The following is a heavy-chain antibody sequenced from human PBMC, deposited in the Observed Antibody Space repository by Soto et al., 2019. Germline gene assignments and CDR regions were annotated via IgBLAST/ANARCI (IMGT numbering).Heavy chain of an antibody. CDR3: AKLPAAQSYFDF. J-gene: IGHJ4*02. CDR1: GFTFITYA. V-gene: IGHV3-23*01. CDR2: ISGSGGST. Sequence: PVGSLRLSCAASGFTFITYAMSWVRQAPGKGLEWVSIISGSGGSTYYPDSVKGRFTISRDNSKNTLYLQMNSLRADDTAVYYCAKLPAAQSYFDFWGQGTLVTVSS. D-gene: IGHD2-2*01.